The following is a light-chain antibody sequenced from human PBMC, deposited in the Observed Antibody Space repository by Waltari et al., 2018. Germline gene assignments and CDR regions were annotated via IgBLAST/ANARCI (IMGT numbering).Light chain of an antibody. Sequence: DIQMTQSPSSLSASVGDRVTITCQASQDINNFLNWYQQQPGKAPKLLIYDASHLAVGVPSRFTGSGSWTDFTVTISDLQPDDFATYYCQQYRYLPPAFGGGTKVDI. CDR1: QDINNF. V-gene: IGKV1-33*01. CDR3: QQYRYLPPA. CDR2: DAS. J-gene: IGKJ4*01.